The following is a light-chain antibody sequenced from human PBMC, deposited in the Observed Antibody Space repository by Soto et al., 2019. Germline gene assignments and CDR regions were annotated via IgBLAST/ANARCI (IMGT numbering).Light chain of an antibody. J-gene: IGKJ4*01. CDR2: GAS. CDR3: QQYIRWPLT. V-gene: IGKV3-15*01. Sequence: ETVMTQSPATLSVSPGEGATLSCRASQSVSSNLAWYQQKPGQAPSLLIYGASTRATGTPARFSGSGSGTEFTLTISSLQSEDFAVYYCQQYIRWPLTFGGGTKVDIK. CDR1: QSVSSN.